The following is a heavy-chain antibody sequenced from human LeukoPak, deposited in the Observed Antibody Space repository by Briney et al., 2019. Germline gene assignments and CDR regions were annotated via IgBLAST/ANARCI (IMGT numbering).Heavy chain of an antibody. J-gene: IGHJ5*02. CDR1: GYTFTGYY. Sequence: ASVKVSCKASGYTFTGYYMHWVRQAPGQGLEWMGRINPNSGGTNYAQKFQGRVTMTRDTPISTAYMELSRLRSDDTAVYYCARDPLVGVRITGTVWFDPWGQGTLVTVSS. CDR2: INPNSGGT. V-gene: IGHV1-2*06. CDR3: ARDPLVGVRITGTVWFDP. D-gene: IGHD1-7*01.